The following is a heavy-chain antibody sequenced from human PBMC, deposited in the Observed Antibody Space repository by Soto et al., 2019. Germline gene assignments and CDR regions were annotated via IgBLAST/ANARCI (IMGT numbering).Heavy chain of an antibody. J-gene: IGHJ6*02. D-gene: IGHD2-15*01. V-gene: IGHV1-18*01. Sequence: QVQLVQSGAEVKKPGASVKVSCKASGYTFTSYGISWVRQAPGQGLEWMGWISAYNGNTNYAQKLQGRVTMTTDTSTSTAYMELGSLRSDETAVYYCARGEAYCSGGSCSYYYYYGMDVWGQGTTVTVSS. CDR1: GYTFTSYG. CDR2: ISAYNGNT. CDR3: ARGEAYCSGGSCSYYYYYGMDV.